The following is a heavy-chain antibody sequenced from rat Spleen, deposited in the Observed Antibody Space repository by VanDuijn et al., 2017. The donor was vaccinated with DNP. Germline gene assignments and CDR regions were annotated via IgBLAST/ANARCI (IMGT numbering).Heavy chain of an antibody. D-gene: IGHD1-12*02. CDR2: INTGSEIT. J-gene: IGHJ4*01. CDR3: TRVGDYHDGGDGDALDA. V-gene: IGHV1-43*01. Sequence: QVQLQQSGAELAKPGSSVMISCRASGYTFTTYYIGWIKQTTGQGLEYIGYINTGSEITYYNEKFKGKATLTVDKSSSTAFMQLSSLTPDDSAVYYCTRVGDYHDGGDGDALDAWGQGTSVTVSS. CDR1: GYTFTTYY.